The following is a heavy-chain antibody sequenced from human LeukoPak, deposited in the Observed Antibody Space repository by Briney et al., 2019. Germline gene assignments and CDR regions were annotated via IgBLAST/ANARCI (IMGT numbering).Heavy chain of an antibody. J-gene: IGHJ3*02. CDR1: GFTFSSYS. V-gene: IGHV3-21*01. D-gene: IGHD6-6*01. Sequence: GGSLRLSCAASGFTFSSYSMNWVRQAPGKGLEWVSSISSSSSYIYYADSVKGRFTISRDNAKNSLYLQMNSLRAEDTAVYYCGRVGGRSKAAKGDAFDIWGQGTMVVVSS. CDR3: GRVGGRSKAAKGDAFDI. CDR2: ISSSSSYI.